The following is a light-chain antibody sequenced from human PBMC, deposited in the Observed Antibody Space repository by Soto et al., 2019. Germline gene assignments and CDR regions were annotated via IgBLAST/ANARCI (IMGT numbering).Light chain of an antibody. CDR3: MQALQTSIT. V-gene: IGKV2-28*01. CDR2: LGS. CDR1: QSLLHSNGYNY. J-gene: IGKJ5*01. Sequence: EIVMTQSPLSLPVTPGEPASISCRSSQSLLHSNGYNYLDWYLQKPGQSPQLLIYLGSNRASGVPDRFSGSGSGTDFTLKISRVEAEDVGVYYCMQALQTSITFGQGTLLEI.